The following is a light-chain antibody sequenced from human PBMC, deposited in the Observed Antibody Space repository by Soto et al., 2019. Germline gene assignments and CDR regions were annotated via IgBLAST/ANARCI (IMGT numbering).Light chain of an antibody. V-gene: IGKV1-5*03. CDR1: QSVSDW. CDR2: KAS. Sequence: DIQMSHSPSTLSASIGDRVTITCRASQSVSDWLAWYQHKPGKTPKLLIYKASTLKSGVPSRFSGSGSGTEFTLTISSLQPDDFATYYCQHYNSYSEAFGQGTKVDI. J-gene: IGKJ1*01. CDR3: QHYNSYSEA.